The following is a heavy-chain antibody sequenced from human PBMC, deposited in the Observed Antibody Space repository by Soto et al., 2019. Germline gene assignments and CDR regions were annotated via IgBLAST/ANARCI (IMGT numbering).Heavy chain of an antibody. V-gene: IGHV2-5*02. D-gene: IGHD5-18*01. CDR3: AHLQYVDTAMVFRAYYFDY. J-gene: IGHJ4*02. CDR2: IYWDDDK. CDR1: GFSLSTSGVG. Sequence: SGPTLVKPTQTLTLTCTFSGFSLSTSGVGVGWIRQPPGKALEWLALIYWDDDKRYSPSLKSRLTITKDTSKNQVVLTMTNMDPVDTATYYCAHLQYVDTAMVFRAYYFDYWGQGTLVTVSS.